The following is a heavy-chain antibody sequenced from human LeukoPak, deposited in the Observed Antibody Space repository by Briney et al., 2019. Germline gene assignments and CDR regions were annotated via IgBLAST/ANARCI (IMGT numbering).Heavy chain of an antibody. D-gene: IGHD4-17*01. CDR2: ISSSSSYI. J-gene: IGHJ4*02. CDR1: GFTCSSYS. Sequence: GGSLRLSCAASGFTCSSYSMNWVRQAPGNGLEWVSSISSSSSYIYYADSVKGRFTISRDNAKNSLYLQMNSLRAEDTAVYYCAREDIMTTVTTEDYWGQGTLVTVSS. V-gene: IGHV3-21*01. CDR3: AREDIMTTVTTEDY.